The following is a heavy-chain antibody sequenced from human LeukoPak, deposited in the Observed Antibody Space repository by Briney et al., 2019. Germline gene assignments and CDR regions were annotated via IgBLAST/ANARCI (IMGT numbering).Heavy chain of an antibody. CDR1: GFSFSNYG. CDR2: IWYDGSNK. CDR3: AKGNWGERLDWYFDL. D-gene: IGHD1-26*01. Sequence: AGSLRLSCAASGFSFSNYGMHWVRQAPGKGLEWVAVIWYDGSNKYYADSVKGRFTISRDNSKNTPYLQMNSLRAEHTAVYYCAKGNWGERLDWYFDLWGRGTLVTVSS. J-gene: IGHJ2*01. V-gene: IGHV3-33*06.